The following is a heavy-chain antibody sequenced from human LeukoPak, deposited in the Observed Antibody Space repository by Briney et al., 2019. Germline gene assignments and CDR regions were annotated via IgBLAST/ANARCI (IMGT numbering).Heavy chain of an antibody. J-gene: IGHJ1*01. CDR2: ISGSGGST. V-gene: IGHV3-23*01. Sequence: AGGSLRLSCAASGFTFSSYAMSWVRQAPGKGLEWVSAISGSGGSTYYADSVKGRFTISRDNSKNTLYLQMSSLRAEDTAVYYCAKDWSPPKDLAYCGGDCYSEYFQHWGQGTLVTVSS. CDR1: GFTFSSYA. CDR3: AKDWSPPKDLAYCGGDCYSEYFQH. D-gene: IGHD2-21*02.